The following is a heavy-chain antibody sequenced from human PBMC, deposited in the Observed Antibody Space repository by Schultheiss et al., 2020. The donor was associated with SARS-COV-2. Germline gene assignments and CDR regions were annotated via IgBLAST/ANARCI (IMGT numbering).Heavy chain of an antibody. Sequence: ASVKVSCKASGYTFTGYYMHWVRQAPGQGLEWMGWINPNSGGTNYAQKFQGRVTMTTDTSTSTAYMELRSLRSDDTAVYYCARCGLRYFDWLLGYYYMDVWGKGTTVTVSS. CDR3: ARCGLRYFDWLLGYYYMDV. J-gene: IGHJ6*03. CDR2: INPNSGGT. CDR1: GYTFTGYY. D-gene: IGHD3-9*01. V-gene: IGHV1-2*02.